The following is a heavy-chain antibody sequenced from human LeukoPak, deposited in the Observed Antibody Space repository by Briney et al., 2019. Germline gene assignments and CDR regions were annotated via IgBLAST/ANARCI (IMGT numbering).Heavy chain of an antibody. V-gene: IGHV4-59*01. J-gene: IGHJ6*02. Sequence: PSETLSLTCTVSGGSISSYYWSWIRQPPGKGLEWIGYIYYSGSTNYNPSLKSRVTTSVDTSEKQFSLKLSSVTAADTAVYYCARSYYYGSGSLSHGMDVWGQGTTVTVSS. CDR1: GGSISSYY. CDR2: IYYSGST. CDR3: ARSYYYGSGSLSHGMDV. D-gene: IGHD3-10*01.